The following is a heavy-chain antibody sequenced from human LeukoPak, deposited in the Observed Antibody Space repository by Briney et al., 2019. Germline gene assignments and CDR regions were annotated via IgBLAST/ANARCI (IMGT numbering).Heavy chain of an antibody. J-gene: IGHJ6*02. D-gene: IGHD1-26*01. Sequence: GGSLRLSCAASGFTFSSYWMHWVRQAPGKGLVWVSRINSDGSSTSYADSVKGRFTISRDNAKNTLYLQMNSLRAEDTAVYYCAKDQVDGSYYYGMDVWGQGTTVIVSS. CDR1: GFTFSSYW. CDR3: AKDQVDGSYYYGMDV. CDR2: INSDGSST. V-gene: IGHV3-74*01.